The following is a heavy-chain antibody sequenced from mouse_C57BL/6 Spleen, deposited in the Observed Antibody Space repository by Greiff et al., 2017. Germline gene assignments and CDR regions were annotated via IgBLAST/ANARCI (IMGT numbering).Heavy chain of an antibody. D-gene: IGHD1-1*01. CDR3: AIGSSPYYYAMDY. V-gene: IGHV1-74*01. CDR2: IHPSDSDT. CDR1: GYTFTSYW. Sequence: QVQLKQPGAELVKPGASVKVSCKASGYTFTSYWMHWVKQRPGQGLEWIGRIHPSDSDTNYNQKFKGKATLTVDKSSSTAYMQLSSLTSEDSAVYYCAIGSSPYYYAMDYWGQGTSVTVSS. J-gene: IGHJ4*01.